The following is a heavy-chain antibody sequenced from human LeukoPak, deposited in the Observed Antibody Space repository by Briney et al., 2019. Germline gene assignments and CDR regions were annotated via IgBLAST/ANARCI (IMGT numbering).Heavy chain of an antibody. CDR2: INHSGST. CDR1: GGSFSGYY. CDR3: ARGYRAYYFDY. Sequence: SETLSLTCAVYGGSFSGYYWSWIRQPPGKGLEWIGEINHSGSTSYNPSLKSRVTISVDTSKNQFSLKLSSVTAADTAVYYCARGYRAYYFDYWGQGTLVTVSS. D-gene: IGHD3-16*02. V-gene: IGHV4-34*01. J-gene: IGHJ4*02.